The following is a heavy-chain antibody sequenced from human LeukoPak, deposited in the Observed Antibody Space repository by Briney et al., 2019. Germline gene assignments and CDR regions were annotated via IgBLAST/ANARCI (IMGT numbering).Heavy chain of an antibody. V-gene: IGHV3-15*07. CDR3: ARDGAAAGYFDY. CDR1: GFTFSNAW. Sequence: GGSLRLSCAASGFTFSNAWMNWVRQAPGKGLEWVGRIKSKTDGGTTDYAAPVKGRFTISRDDSKNTLYLQMNSLKTEDTAVYYCARDGAAAGYFDYWGQGTLVTVSS. CDR2: IKSKTDGGTT. D-gene: IGHD6-13*01. J-gene: IGHJ4*02.